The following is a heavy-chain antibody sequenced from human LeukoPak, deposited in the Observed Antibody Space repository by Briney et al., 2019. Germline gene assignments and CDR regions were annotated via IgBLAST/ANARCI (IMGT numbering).Heavy chain of an antibody. CDR2: FDPEDGET. CDR1: GYTLTELS. CDR3: AGGVEVESSSPTIFDY. Sequence: GASVKVSCKVSGYTLTELSMHWVRQAPGKGLEWMGGFDPEDGETIYAQKFQGRVTITADESTSTAYMELSSLRSEDTAVYYCAGGVEVESSSPTIFDYWGQGTLVTVSS. V-gene: IGHV1-24*01. J-gene: IGHJ4*02. D-gene: IGHD5/OR15-5a*01.